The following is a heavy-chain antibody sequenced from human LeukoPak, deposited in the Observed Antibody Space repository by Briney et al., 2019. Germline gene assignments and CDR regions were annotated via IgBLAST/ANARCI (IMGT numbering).Heavy chain of an antibody. CDR3: ARDRRYSGYDANWFDP. J-gene: IGHJ5*02. V-gene: IGHV4-59*01. CDR1: GGSISSYY. D-gene: IGHD5-12*01. Sequence: PSETLSLTCTVSGGSISSYYWSWIRQPPGKGLEWIGYIYYSGSTNYNPSLKSRVTISVDTSKNQFSLKLSSVTAADTAVYYCARDRRYSGYDANWFDPWGQGTLVTVSS. CDR2: IYYSGST.